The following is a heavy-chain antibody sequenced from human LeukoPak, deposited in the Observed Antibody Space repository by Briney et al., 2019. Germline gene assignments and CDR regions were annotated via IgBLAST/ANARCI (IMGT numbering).Heavy chain of an antibody. CDR3: ASSTPPGY. D-gene: IGHD5/OR15-5a*01. V-gene: IGHV4-34*01. CDR2: IDHSGST. Sequence: PSETLSLTCAVYGGSFSGYYWSWIRQPPGKGLEWIGEIDHSGSTNYNPSLKSRVTISIDTSKNHFSLNLSSVTAADTAVYYCASSTPPGYWGQGTLVTVSS. CDR1: GGSFSGYY. J-gene: IGHJ4*02.